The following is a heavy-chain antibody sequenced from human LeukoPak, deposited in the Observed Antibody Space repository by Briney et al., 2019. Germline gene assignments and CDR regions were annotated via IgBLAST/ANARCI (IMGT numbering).Heavy chain of an antibody. D-gene: IGHD3-16*02. CDR1: GGSFSGYY. Sequence: PSETLSLTCAVYGGSFSGYYWSWIRQPPGKGLEWIGEINHSGSTNYNPSLKSRVTISVDTSKNQFSLKLSSVTAADTAVYYCARGRYDYIWGSYREPLFDYWGQGTLVTVSS. V-gene: IGHV4-34*01. CDR2: INHSGST. CDR3: ARGRYDYIWGSYREPLFDY. J-gene: IGHJ4*02.